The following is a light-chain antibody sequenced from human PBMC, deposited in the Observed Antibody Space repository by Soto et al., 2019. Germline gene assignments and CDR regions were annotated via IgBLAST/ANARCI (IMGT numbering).Light chain of an antibody. CDR1: QDVSSSY. CDR3: QHYRTS. CDR2: GAS. V-gene: IGKV3-20*01. Sequence: EIVLTQSPGTLSLYPGERATLSCRASQDVSSSYLAWYQQKPGQPPRLLIYGASSRATGIPDRFSGSGSGTDFTLTITRLEPEDFAVYYCQHYRTSFGGGTKVEIK. J-gene: IGKJ4*01.